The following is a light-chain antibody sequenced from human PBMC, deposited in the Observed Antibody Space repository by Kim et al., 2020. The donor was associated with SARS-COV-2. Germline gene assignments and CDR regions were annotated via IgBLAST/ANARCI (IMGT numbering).Light chain of an antibody. CDR1: QSISTY. CDR3: KQSYSTPPT. Sequence: DIQMTQSPSSLSASVGDRVTITCRASQSISTYLNWYQQNPGKAPKLLIYGASSLQSGVPSKFSGSGSGTDFTLTISSLQPEDFATYYCKQSYSTPPTFGQGTKLEI. V-gene: IGKV1-39*01. J-gene: IGKJ2*01. CDR2: GAS.